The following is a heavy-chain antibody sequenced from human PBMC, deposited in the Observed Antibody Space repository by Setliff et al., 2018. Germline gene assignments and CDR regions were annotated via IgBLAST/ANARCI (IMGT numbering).Heavy chain of an antibody. Sequence: PGGSLRLSCAASGFTFSSYEMYWVRQAPGKGLEWVSFISSRGSTILNADSVKGRFTISRDNAKKSLYLQMNSLRAEDTAVYYCAREPHDSSGPDYWGQGTLVTVSS. J-gene: IGHJ4*02. V-gene: IGHV3-48*03. CDR1: GFTFSSYE. CDR2: ISSRGSTI. D-gene: IGHD3-22*01. CDR3: AREPHDSSGPDY.